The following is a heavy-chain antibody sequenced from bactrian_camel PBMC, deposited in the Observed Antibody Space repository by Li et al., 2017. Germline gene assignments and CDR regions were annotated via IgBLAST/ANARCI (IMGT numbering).Heavy chain of an antibody. J-gene: IGHJ4*01. CDR1: GFTSNNCV. CDR3: KVPDSSWCARYCS. D-gene: IGHD1*01. Sequence: VQLVESGGGSVQPGGSLRLSCTAPGFTSNNCVTVWYRQAAGKQREWVSSISPTDSPTYADAVKGRFTISKDRAKDTVYLQMNSLKPEDTASYFCKVPDSSWCARYCSRGQGTQVTVST. V-gene: IGHV3S53*01. CDR2: ISPTDSP.